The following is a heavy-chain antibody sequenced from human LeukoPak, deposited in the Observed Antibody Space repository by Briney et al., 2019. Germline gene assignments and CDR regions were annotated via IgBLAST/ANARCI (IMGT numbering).Heavy chain of an antibody. D-gene: IGHD3-3*01. CDR1: GGSFSNYY. CDR3: ARGLEDRISIFGVVKFYYFDF. V-gene: IGHV4-34*01. J-gene: IGHJ4*02. Sequence: PSETLSLTCAVYGGSFSNYYWTWIRQPPGKGLEWIGEIDHSGSSHYNPSLKSRVTISVDTSKNQLSLKLSSVTAADPAVYYCARGLEDRISIFGVVKFYYFDFWGQGTLVTVSS. CDR2: IDHSGSS.